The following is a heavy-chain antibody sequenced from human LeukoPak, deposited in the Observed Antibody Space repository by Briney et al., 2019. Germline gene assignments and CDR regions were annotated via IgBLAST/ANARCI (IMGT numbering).Heavy chain of an antibody. CDR3: ARASRTGDQPFDY. CDR1: GGTFSSYA. J-gene: IGHJ4*02. CDR2: IIPIFGTA. Sequence: GASVKVSCKASGGTFSSYAISWVRQAPGQGLEWMGGIIPIFGTANYAQKFQGRVTITADKSTSTVYMELSSLRSEDTAVYYCARASRTGDQPFDYWGQGTLVTVSS. V-gene: IGHV1-69*06. D-gene: IGHD7-27*01.